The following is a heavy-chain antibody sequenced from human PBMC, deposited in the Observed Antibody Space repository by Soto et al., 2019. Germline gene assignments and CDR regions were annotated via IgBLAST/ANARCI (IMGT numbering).Heavy chain of an antibody. Sequence: QVQLQESGPGLVKPSQTLSLTCTVSGGSITSGDYYWSWIRQHPGKGLEWIGYIYYSGSTNYNPSLNSRVTISVDTSKNQVSLRLSPVTAADTAVYYCARERYYFDSSISTPDYWGQGTLVTVSS. CDR2: IYYSGST. CDR1: GGSITSGDYY. D-gene: IGHD3-22*01. J-gene: IGHJ4*02. V-gene: IGHV4-31*03. CDR3: ARERYYFDSSISTPDY.